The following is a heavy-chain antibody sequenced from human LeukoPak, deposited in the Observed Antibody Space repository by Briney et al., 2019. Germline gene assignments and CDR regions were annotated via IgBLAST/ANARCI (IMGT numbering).Heavy chain of an antibody. CDR3: ARGEYGDYFNWFDP. CDR1: RFTFSSYW. D-gene: IGHD4-17*01. J-gene: IGHJ5*02. V-gene: IGHV3-21*01. CDR2: ISSSSSYI. Sequence: GGSLRLSCAASRFTFSSYWMSWVRQAPGKGLEWVSSISSSSSYIYYADSVKGRFTISRDNAKNSLYLQMNSLRAEDTAVYYCARGEYGDYFNWFDPWGQGTLVTVSS.